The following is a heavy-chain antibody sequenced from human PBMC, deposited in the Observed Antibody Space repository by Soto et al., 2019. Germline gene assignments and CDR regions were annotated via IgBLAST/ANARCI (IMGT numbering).Heavy chain of an antibody. D-gene: IGHD3-16*02. CDR2: VVGSGAST. Sequence: EVQLLESGGGLVQPGGSLRLSCAASGFPFNTFAMSWVRQAPEKGLEWVSTVVGSGASTYYADSVKGRFTISRDNSKNIPSLQITRLTAEDTAIYYSARNSHYYGSVSYHSGAFEYWCQRALVTVCS. CDR1: GFPFNTFA. J-gene: IGHJ4*02. CDR3: ARNSHYYGSVSYHSGAFEY. V-gene: IGHV3-23*01.